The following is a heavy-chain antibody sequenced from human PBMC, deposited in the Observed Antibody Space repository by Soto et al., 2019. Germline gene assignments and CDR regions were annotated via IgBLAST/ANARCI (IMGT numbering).Heavy chain of an antibody. J-gene: IGHJ4*02. V-gene: IGHV3-21*06. CDR1: GFTFTRYS. Sequence: GGSLRLSCAASGFTFTRYSMNWVRQAPGKGLEWVSSISSTTNYIYYGDSMKGRFTISRDNAKNSLYLEMNSLRAEDTAVYYCARESEDLTSNFDYWGQGTQVTVSS. CDR3: ARESEDLTSNFDY. CDR2: ISSTTNYI.